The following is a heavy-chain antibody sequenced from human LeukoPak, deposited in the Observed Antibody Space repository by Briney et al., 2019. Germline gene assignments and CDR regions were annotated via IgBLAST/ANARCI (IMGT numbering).Heavy chain of an antibody. V-gene: IGHV3-23*01. CDR3: AVGSTSVYTYGYLDY. D-gene: IGHD5-18*01. CDR2: ISGGAGST. CDR1: GFTFSSYS. Sequence: GGSLRLSCAASGFTFSSYSISWVRQAPGKGLEWVSLISGGAGSTYYAASVKGRFTISRDDSRRTLSLQMNSLRAEDTAVYYCAVGSTSVYTYGYLDYWGQGTLVTVSS. J-gene: IGHJ4*02.